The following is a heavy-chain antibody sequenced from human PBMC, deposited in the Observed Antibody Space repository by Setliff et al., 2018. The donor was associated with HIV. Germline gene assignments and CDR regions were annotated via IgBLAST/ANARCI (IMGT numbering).Heavy chain of an antibody. Sequence: PGGSLRLSCAASGFTFSSHSMNWVRQAPGKGLEWISYISSSSSIINYSDSVRGRFTISRDNAKKSLYLQMNSLRAGDTAVYYCARLRLYNSALDYWGQGTLVTVSS. CDR2: ISSSSSII. J-gene: IGHJ4*02. CDR1: GFTFSSHS. V-gene: IGHV3-48*01. CDR3: ARLRLYNSALDY. D-gene: IGHD3-10*01.